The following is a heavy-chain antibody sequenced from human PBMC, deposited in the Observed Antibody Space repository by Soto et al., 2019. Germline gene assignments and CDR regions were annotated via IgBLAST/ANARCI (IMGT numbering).Heavy chain of an antibody. J-gene: IGHJ5*02. CDR1: GGTFSTYA. CDR2: IIPMSGTS. V-gene: IGHV1-69*12. CDR3: ARAGCVSTGCRSRPHNWFAP. D-gene: IGHD2-2*01. Sequence: QVQLVQSGAEVKKPGSSVKVSCKASGGTFSTYAISWVRQAPGQGLEWMGGIIPMSGTSNYAQKFQGRVTITADESTSTAYMELSSLRSEDTAVYYCARAGCVSTGCRSRPHNWFAPWGQGTLVTVSS.